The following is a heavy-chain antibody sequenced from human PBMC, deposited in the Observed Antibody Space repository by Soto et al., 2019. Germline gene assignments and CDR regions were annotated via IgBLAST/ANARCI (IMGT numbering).Heavy chain of an antibody. CDR1: GLRFSLYG. CDR2: IRNDGSNK. CDR3: VTDGPGTHGPFEY. V-gene: IGHV3-33*01. Sequence: QVQLVESGGGVVQPGRSLRLTCAASGLRFSLYGMHWVRQAPGKGLEWVALIRNDGSNKYYGDSVKGRFTISRDNSKNTVYQQMDSLGAEDTAIYYCVTDGPGTHGPFEYWGQGLLVTVSS. J-gene: IGHJ4*02.